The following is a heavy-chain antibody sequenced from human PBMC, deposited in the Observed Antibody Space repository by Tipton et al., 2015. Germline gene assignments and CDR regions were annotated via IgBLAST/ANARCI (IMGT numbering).Heavy chain of an antibody. D-gene: IGHD3-22*01. V-gene: IGHV3-23*01. CDR1: GFTFGSYV. J-gene: IGHJ3*02. CDR3: AKEYGTMIPVGAFDI. Sequence: SLRLSCAASGFTFGSYVMTWVRQPPGKGLEWVSSLSLSGGSTYYADSVKGRFTISRDNSRNTLYLQMISLRAEDTAIYSCAKEYGTMIPVGAFDIWGQGTMVTVSS. CDR2: LSLSGGST.